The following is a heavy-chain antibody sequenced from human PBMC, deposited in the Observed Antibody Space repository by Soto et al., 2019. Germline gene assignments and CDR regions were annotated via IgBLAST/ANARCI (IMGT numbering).Heavy chain of an antibody. CDR3: ATGSIAAAGTGLERYYYYYYGMDV. J-gene: IGHJ6*02. Sequence: QVQLVQSGAEVKKPGASVKVSCKVSGYTLTELSMHWVRQAPGNGLEWMGGFDPEDGETIYAQKFQGRVTMTEDTSTDTAYMELSSLRSEDTAVYYCATGSIAAAGTGLERYYYYYYGMDVWGQGTTVTVSS. CDR2: FDPEDGET. V-gene: IGHV1-24*01. CDR1: GYTLTELS. D-gene: IGHD6-13*01.